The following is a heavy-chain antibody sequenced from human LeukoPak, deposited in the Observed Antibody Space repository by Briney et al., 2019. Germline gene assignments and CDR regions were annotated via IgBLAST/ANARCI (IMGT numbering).Heavy chain of an antibody. V-gene: IGHV3-30*02. CDR3: GKGGIRGTSYVDS. D-gene: IGHD1-26*01. J-gene: IGHJ4*02. CDR2: IWYEGSDK. CDR1: GFTFSSYG. Sequence: GGSLRLSCVASGFTFSSYGMHWVRQAPGKGLEWLASIWYEGSDKYYADSVKGRITISRDNSKNTVSLQMNSLRPEDTAVYYCGKGGIRGTSYVDSWGQGTLVTVSS.